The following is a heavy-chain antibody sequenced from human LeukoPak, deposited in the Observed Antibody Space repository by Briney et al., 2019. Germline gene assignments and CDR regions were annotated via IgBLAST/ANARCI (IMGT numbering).Heavy chain of an antibody. D-gene: IGHD1-7*01. Sequence: GGSLRLSCAASRFTFSSYAMSWVRQAPGNGLEWISAISENGDSTHYADSVKGRFTISRDNAKNSLYLQMNSLRAEDTALYYCAKGTPRNYGYFDYWGQGTLVTVSS. CDR2: ISENGDST. CDR3: AKGTPRNYGYFDY. J-gene: IGHJ4*02. V-gene: IGHV3-23*01. CDR1: RFTFSSYA.